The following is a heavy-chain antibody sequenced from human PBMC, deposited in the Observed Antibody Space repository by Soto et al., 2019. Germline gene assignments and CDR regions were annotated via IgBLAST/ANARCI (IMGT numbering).Heavy chain of an antibody. Sequence: QVQLVQSGAEVKKPGASVKVSCKASGYTFTSYYMHWVRQAPGQGLEWMGIINPSGGSTSYGQKFQGRVTMTRDTTTSTVYMELSSLRSEDTAVYYCARDGGLLNYYYYGMDVWGQGTTVTVSS. CDR1: GYTFTSYY. CDR3: ARDGGLLNYYYYGMDV. CDR2: INPSGGST. D-gene: IGHD1-26*01. V-gene: IGHV1-46*01. J-gene: IGHJ6*02.